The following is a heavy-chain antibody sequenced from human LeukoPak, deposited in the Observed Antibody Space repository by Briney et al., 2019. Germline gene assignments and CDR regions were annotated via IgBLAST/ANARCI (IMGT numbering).Heavy chain of an antibody. CDR2: ISETSHT. D-gene: IGHD3-10*01. V-gene: IGHV3-21*06. J-gene: IGHJ6*02. Sequence: GGSLRLSCAASRFTFSGYSMNWVRQAPGKGLEWVSYISETSHTYYGDSVKGRFTISRDNAKNSLYLQMNSLRVEDTGIYYCARDRAPKARVGGMDVWGQGTTVIVSS. CDR1: RFTFSGYS. CDR3: ARDRAPKARVGGMDV.